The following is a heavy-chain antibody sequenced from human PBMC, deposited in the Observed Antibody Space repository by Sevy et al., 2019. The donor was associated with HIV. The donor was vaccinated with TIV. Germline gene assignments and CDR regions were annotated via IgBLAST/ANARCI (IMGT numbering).Heavy chain of an antibody. V-gene: IGHV3-33*01. CDR3: ARDLEFYDYGDYGPAFMPDY. J-gene: IGHJ4*02. Sequence: GGSLRLSCAASGFTFSTYGMHWVRQAPGKGLEWVAVIWFDGSNTYYADSVKGRFTISRDIAKNTLNLQMNSLRAEDTAVSYCARDLEFYDYGDYGPAFMPDYWGQGTLVTVSS. CDR1: GFTFSTYG. D-gene: IGHD4-17*01. CDR2: IWFDGSNT.